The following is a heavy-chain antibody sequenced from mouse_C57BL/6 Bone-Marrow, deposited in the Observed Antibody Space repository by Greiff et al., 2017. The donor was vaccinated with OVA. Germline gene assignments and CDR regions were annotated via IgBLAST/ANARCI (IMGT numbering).Heavy chain of an antibody. J-gene: IGHJ4*01. Sequence: EVQGVESGGDLVKPGGSLKLSCAASGFTFSSYGMSWVRQTPDKRLEWVATISSGGSYTYYPDSVKGRFTISRDNAKNTLYLQMSSLKSEDTAMYYCARHDTTVVATGDYWCQGTSVTVSS. D-gene: IGHD1-1*01. CDR3: ARHDTTVVATGDY. CDR2: ISSGGSYT. CDR1: GFTFSSYG. V-gene: IGHV5-6*01.